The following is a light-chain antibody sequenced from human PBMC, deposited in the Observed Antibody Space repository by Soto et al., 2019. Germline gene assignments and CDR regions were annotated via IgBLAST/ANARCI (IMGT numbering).Light chain of an antibody. V-gene: IGKV3-20*01. CDR3: QQYGSSPRT. CDR1: QSVGSIY. Sequence: DTVLTQSPGTLSLNPGERDTLSCRASQSVGSIYLAWYQQKPGQAPRLLIHGASNRASGIPDRFSGSGSGTDFTLTISRLEPEDFAVYYCQQYGSSPRTFAQGTKVDI. J-gene: IGKJ1*01. CDR2: GAS.